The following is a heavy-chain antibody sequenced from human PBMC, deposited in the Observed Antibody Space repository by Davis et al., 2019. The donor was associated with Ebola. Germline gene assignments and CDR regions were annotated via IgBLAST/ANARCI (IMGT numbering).Heavy chain of an antibody. J-gene: IGHJ5*02. D-gene: IGHD1-26*01. CDR3: AGGPMGATGGDSWFDP. CDR1: GGTFSSYA. V-gene: IGHV1-69*13. Sequence: SVKVSCKASGGTFSSYAISWVRQAPGQGLEWMGGIIPIFGTANYAQKFQGRVTITADESTSTAYMELSSLRSEDTAVYYCAGGPMGATGGDSWFDPWGQGTLVTVSS. CDR2: IIPIFGTA.